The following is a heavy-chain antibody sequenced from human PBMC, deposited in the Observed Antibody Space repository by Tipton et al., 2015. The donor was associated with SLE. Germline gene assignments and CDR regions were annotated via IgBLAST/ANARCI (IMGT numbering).Heavy chain of an antibody. J-gene: IGHJ4*02. CDR2: MYYSGST. Sequence: TLSLTCTVSGDSIISSSYYWGWIRQPPGKGLEWIGSMYYSGSTNYNPSLKSRVTISVDTSKNQFSLKLTSVTAADTAVYYCARLTPWGYDYWGPGMLVTVSS. D-gene: IGHD7-27*01. CDR1: GDSIISSSYY. CDR3: ARLTPWGYDY. V-gene: IGHV4-39*07.